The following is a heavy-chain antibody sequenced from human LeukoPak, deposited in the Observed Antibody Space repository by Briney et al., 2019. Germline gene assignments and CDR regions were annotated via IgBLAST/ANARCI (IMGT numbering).Heavy chain of an antibody. CDR1: GFTFSSNW. CDR3: VRDLGGGSGH. V-gene: IGHV3-74*01. J-gene: IGHJ4*02. CDR2: INEDGSTT. D-gene: IGHD1-26*01. Sequence: GGPLRLSCAASGFTFSSNWMHWVRQAPGKGLVWVSRINEDGSTTNYADSVKGRSTIFRDNAKNTPYLQMNSLRAEDTAVYYCVRDLGGGSGHWGQGTLVTVSS.